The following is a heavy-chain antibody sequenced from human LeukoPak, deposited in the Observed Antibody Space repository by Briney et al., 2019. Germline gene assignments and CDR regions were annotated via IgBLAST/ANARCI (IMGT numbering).Heavy chain of an antibody. V-gene: IGHV3-23*01. D-gene: IGHD5-12*01. CDR1: GFTFSSYA. J-gene: IGHJ5*02. Sequence: GGSLRLSCAASGFTFSSYAMSWVRQAPGKGLEWASAISGDDVIAYYADFVKGRFTISRDNSKNTLYLQMNSLRAEDTALYYCVKDAVIVPTGWFDPWGQGTLVTVSS. CDR3: VKDAVIVPTGWFDP. CDR2: ISGDDVIA.